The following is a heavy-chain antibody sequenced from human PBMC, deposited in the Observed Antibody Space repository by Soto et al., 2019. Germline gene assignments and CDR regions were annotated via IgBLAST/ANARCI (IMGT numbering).Heavy chain of an antibody. Sequence: GGSLRLACAASGFTFSNYGMHWARQAPGKGLEWVAAILYDGSNKYYADSVKGRFTISRDNSKSTMYLEMNSLRPEDTAIYYCAGDVPGGGWNFDYWGQGTLVTVSS. J-gene: IGHJ4*02. CDR1: GFTFSNYG. CDR2: ILYDGSNK. V-gene: IGHV3-33*01. CDR3: AGDVPGGGWNFDY. D-gene: IGHD2-15*01.